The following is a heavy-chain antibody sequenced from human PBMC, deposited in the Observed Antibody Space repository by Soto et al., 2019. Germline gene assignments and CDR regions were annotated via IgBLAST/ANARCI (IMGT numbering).Heavy chain of an antibody. Sequence: SVKVSCKASGGTFSSYAISWVRQAPGQGLEWMGGIIPIFGTANYAQKFQGRVTITADESTSTAYMELSSLRSEDTAVYYCARLVGGARYYFDYWGQGTLVTVSS. J-gene: IGHJ4*02. CDR2: IIPIFGTA. CDR1: GGTFSSYA. D-gene: IGHD3-16*01. V-gene: IGHV1-69*13. CDR3: ARLVGGARYYFDY.